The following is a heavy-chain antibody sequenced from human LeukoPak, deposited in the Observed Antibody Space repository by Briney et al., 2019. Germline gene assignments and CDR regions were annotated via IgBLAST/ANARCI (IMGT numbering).Heavy chain of an antibody. J-gene: IGHJ6*03. V-gene: IGHV4-59*08. CDR2: XXXXXSN. Sequence: SETLSLTCTVSGGSISSYYWXWIRQPPGKXXXXXXXXXXXXSNNYNPSLKSRVTXSVDTSRNRFSLKLSSVTAADTAVYYCARRQRITMVRGLTNYYYYSMDVWGRGTTVTVSS. D-gene: IGHD3-10*01. CDR1: GGSISSYY. CDR3: ARRQRITMVRGLTNYYYYSMDV.